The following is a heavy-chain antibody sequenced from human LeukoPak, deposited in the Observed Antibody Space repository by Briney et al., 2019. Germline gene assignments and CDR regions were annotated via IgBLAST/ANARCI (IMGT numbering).Heavy chain of an antibody. CDR3: AKGGDGYNFLDC. CDR1: GFTFSSYA. V-gene: IGHV3-23*01. J-gene: IGHJ4*02. D-gene: IGHD5-24*01. CDR2: ISGGGVTT. Sequence: HPGGSLRLSCAASGFTFSSYAMSWVRQAPGKGLEWVSAISGGGVTTYYADSVKGRFTISRDNSKNTLYLQLNGLRADDTAVYYCAKGGDGYNFLDCWGQGTLVTVSS.